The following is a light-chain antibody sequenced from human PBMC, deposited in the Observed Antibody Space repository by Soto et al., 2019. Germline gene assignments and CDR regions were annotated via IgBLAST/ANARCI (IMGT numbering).Light chain of an antibody. Sequence: EIVLTQSPGTLSLSPGERATLSCRASQSVSSSYLAWYQQKPCQAPRLLIYGASSRATGIPARFSGSGSGTDFTLAINSLEPEDFAVYYCQQRSNWPSITFGQGTRLEIK. CDR1: QSVSSSY. V-gene: IGKV3D-20*02. CDR2: GAS. J-gene: IGKJ5*01. CDR3: QQRSNWPSIT.